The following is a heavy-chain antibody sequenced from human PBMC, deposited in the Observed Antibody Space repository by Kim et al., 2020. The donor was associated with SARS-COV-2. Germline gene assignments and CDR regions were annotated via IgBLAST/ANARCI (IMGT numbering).Heavy chain of an antibody. Sequence: SETLSLTCTVSGYSISSGYYWGWIRQPPGKGLEWIGSIYHSGSTYYNPSLKSRVTISVDTSKNQFSLKLSSVTAADTAVYYCARGGIYSGYDLWGQGTLVTVSS. D-gene: IGHD5-12*01. J-gene: IGHJ4*02. CDR1: GYSISSGYY. CDR3: ARGGIYSGYDL. CDR2: IYHSGST. V-gene: IGHV4-38-2*02.